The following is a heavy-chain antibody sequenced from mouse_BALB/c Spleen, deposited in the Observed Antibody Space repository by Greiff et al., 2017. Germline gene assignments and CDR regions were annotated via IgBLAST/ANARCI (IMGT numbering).Heavy chain of an antibody. V-gene: IGHV2-9*02. CDR1: GFSLTSYG. Sequence: VQVVESGPGLVAPSQTLSITCTVSGFSLTSYGVHWVRQPPGKGLEWLGVIWAGGSTNYNSALMSRQSISKDNSKSQVFLKMNRLQTDDTTMYYCARRGGNWYFDVWGEGTTVTVSA. CDR2: IWAGGST. J-gene: IGHJ1*01. CDR3: ARRGGNWYFDV.